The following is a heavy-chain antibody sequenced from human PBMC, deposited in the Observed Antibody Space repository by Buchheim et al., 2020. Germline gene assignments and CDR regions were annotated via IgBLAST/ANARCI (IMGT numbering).Heavy chain of an antibody. CDR2: ITSSGSHI. Sequence: EVQVVESGGGLVKPGGSLRLSCAASGFTFSTSSMCWVRQAPGKGLEWVSFITSSGSHIYYADSVKGRFTISRDNAKNSPYPQMNSLRVEDTAVYYCARVSDGTGTRPIDYWGQGTL. J-gene: IGHJ4*02. CDR1: GFTFSTSS. D-gene: IGHD3-10*01. V-gene: IGHV3-21*01. CDR3: ARVSDGTGTRPIDY.